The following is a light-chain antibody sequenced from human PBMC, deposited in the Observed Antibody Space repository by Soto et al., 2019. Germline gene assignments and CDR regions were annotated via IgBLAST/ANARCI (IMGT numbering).Light chain of an antibody. CDR1: QSISIN. Sequence: EIVLTQSPATLSVSPGETATLSCRASQSISINLAWYQHKPGQAPRLLIYGASSRATGIPDRFSGSGSGTDFTLTISRLEPEDFAVYYCQQYGSSTETFGQGTKVDIK. CDR2: GAS. J-gene: IGKJ1*01. CDR3: QQYGSSTET. V-gene: IGKV3-20*01.